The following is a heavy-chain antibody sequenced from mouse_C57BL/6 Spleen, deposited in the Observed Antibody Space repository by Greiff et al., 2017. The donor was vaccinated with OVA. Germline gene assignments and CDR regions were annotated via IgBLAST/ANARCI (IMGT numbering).Heavy chain of an antibody. J-gene: IGHJ2*01. Sequence: EVNVVESGGGLVKPGGSLKLSCAASGFTFSSYAMSWVRQTPEKRLEWVATISDGGSYTYYPDNVKGRFTISRDNAKNNLYLQMSHLKSEDTAMYYCAREGARLGRNFDYWGQGTTLTVSS. CDR2: ISDGGSYT. CDR3: AREGARLGRNFDY. CDR1: GFTFSSYA. V-gene: IGHV5-4*01. D-gene: IGHD4-1*01.